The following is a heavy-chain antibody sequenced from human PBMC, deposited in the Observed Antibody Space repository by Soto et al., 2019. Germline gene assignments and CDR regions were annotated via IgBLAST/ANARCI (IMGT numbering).Heavy chain of an antibody. D-gene: IGHD1-26*01. Sequence: QDQLVQSGAEVKKPGASVKVSCKASGYTFTTYGMHWVRQAPGQRLEWMGWSNADNGDTKYSQKFQGRVTITRDTSASTTYMELSSLRSEDTALYYCARVVIQAFHYWGQGTLVTVSS. CDR2: SNADNGDT. J-gene: IGHJ4*02. V-gene: IGHV1-3*01. CDR3: ARVVIQAFHY. CDR1: GYTFTTYG.